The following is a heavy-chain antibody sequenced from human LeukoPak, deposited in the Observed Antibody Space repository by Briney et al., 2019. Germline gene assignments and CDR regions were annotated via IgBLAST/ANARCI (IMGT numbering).Heavy chain of an antibody. Sequence: ASVKVSCKASGYTFTSYDINWVRQATGQGLEWVGWMNPNSGNTGYAQKFQGRVTMTRNTSISTAYMELSSLRSEDTAVYYCARGLFGITTYKFDPWGQGTLVTVSS. J-gene: IGHJ5*02. D-gene: IGHD3-10*01. CDR1: GYTFTSYD. CDR3: ARGLFGITTYKFDP. V-gene: IGHV1-8*01. CDR2: MNPNSGNT.